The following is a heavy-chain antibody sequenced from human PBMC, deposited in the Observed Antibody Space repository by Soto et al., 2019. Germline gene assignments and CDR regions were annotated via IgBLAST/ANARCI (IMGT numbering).Heavy chain of an antibody. CDR3: ARLRALGDDYNSPPYYLDY. Sequence: EVQLVESGGGLVQPGGSVKLSCAASGFTFSGSGIHWVRQASGKGLEWVGRVKTRSYSYATAYTASVEGRFTISRDDSKNTAYLQMNSLKTEDPAVYYCARLRALGDDYNSPPYYLDYWGQGTLVTVSS. D-gene: IGHD3-10*01. V-gene: IGHV3-73*02. CDR1: GFTFSGSG. CDR2: VKTRSYSYAT. J-gene: IGHJ4*02.